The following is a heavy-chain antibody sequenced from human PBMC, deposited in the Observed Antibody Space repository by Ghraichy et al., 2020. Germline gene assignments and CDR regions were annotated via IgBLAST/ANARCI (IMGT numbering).Heavy chain of an antibody. CDR3: AGEPGYCSGGSCYGGWFDP. CDR1: GGPFSGNY. V-gene: IGHV4-34*01. D-gene: IGHD2-15*01. J-gene: IGHJ5*02. CDR2: INHSGST. Sequence: SETLSLTCAVYGGPFSGNYWSWIRQPPGKGLEWIGEINHSGSTIYNPSLRSRVTISGDTSKNQFSLKLSSVTAADTAVYYCAGEPGYCSGGSCYGGWFDPWGQGTLVTVSS.